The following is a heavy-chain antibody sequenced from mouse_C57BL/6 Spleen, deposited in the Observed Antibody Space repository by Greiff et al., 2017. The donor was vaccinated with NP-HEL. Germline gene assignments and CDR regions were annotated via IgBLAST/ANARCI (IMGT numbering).Heavy chain of an antibody. Sequence: QVQLKQSGAELVKPGASVKISCKASGYAFSSYWMNWVKQRPGKGLEWIGQIYPGDGDTNYNGKFKGKATLTADKSSSTAYMQLSSLTSEDSAVYFCARSYYSNWDFDYWGQGTTLTVSS. CDR3: ARSYYSNWDFDY. J-gene: IGHJ2*01. D-gene: IGHD2-5*01. V-gene: IGHV1-80*01. CDR2: IYPGDGDT. CDR1: GYAFSSYW.